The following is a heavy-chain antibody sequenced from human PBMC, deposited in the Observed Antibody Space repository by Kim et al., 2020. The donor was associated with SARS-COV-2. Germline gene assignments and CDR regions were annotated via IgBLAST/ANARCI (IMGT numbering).Heavy chain of an antibody. CDR2: INHSGST. Sequence: SETLSLTCAVYGGSFSGYYWSWIRQPPGKGLEWIGEINHSGSTNYNPSLKSRVTISVDTSKNQFSLKLSSVTAADTAVYYCARSRITMIVPKYYYYGMDVWGQGTTVTVSS. CDR3: ARSRITMIVPKYYYYGMDV. J-gene: IGHJ6*02. V-gene: IGHV4-34*01. D-gene: IGHD3-22*01. CDR1: GGSFSGYY.